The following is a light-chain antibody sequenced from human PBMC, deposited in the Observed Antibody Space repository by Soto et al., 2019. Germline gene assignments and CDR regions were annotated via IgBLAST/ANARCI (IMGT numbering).Light chain of an antibody. CDR1: QDINNY. J-gene: IGKJ5*01. V-gene: IGKV1-33*01. Sequence: DIQMTQSPSSLSASVGDRVTITCQASQDINNYLNWYQQKPGKAPELLIHDASNLQTGVPTRFSGSGSGKHFTFPISSLQPEDIATYFCQQYDFLVTFGQGTRLDIQ. CDR2: DAS. CDR3: QQYDFLVT.